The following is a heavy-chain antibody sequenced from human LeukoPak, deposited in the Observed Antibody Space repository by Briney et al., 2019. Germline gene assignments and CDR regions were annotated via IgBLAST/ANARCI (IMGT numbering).Heavy chain of an antibody. Sequence: GGSLRLSCAAAGFTFSSYAMSWVRQAPGKGLEWASAISGSGGSTYYADSVKGRFTISRDNSKNTLYLQMNSLRAEGTAVYYCAKTRPYYDSREFDYRGQGTLVTVSS. J-gene: IGHJ4*02. CDR1: GFTFSSYA. V-gene: IGHV3-23*01. CDR3: AKTRPYYDSREFDY. D-gene: IGHD3-22*01. CDR2: ISGSGGST.